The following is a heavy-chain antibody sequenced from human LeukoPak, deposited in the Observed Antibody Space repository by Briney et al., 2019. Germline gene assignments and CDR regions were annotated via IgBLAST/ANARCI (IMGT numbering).Heavy chain of an antibody. D-gene: IGHD3-10*01. J-gene: IGHJ4*02. V-gene: IGHV4-59*08. CDR1: GGPISSYY. CDR3: AAGYYGSGSYYPLSF. CDR2: IYYSGST. Sequence: SETLSLTCTVSGGPISSYYWSWIRQPPGKGLEWIGYIYYSGSTNYNPSLKGRVTISVDTSKNQFSLKLSSVTAADTAVYYCAAGYYGSGSYYPLSFWGQGTLVTVSS.